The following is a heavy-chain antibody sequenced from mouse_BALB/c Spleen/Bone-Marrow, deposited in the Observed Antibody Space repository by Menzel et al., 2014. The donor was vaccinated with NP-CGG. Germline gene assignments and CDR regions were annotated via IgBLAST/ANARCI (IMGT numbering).Heavy chain of an antibody. CDR3: ARRYFYSMDY. CDR1: GYTFSSYW. J-gene: IGHJ4*01. Sequence: VELMESGAELMKPGTSVKISCKATGYTFSSYWIEWVKQRPGLGLEWIGEILPGSAITNYNEKFKGKATFTADTSSNTAYMQLSSLTSEDSAVYYCARRYFYSMDYWGQGTSVTVSS. D-gene: IGHD2-14*01. CDR2: ILPGSAIT. V-gene: IGHV1-9*01.